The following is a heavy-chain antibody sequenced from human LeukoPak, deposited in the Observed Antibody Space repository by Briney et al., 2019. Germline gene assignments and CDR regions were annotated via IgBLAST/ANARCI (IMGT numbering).Heavy chain of an antibody. D-gene: IGHD6-13*01. J-gene: IGHJ2*01. CDR1: GFTFSSYS. CDR3: ARDWSSSWPRGRGFDL. CDR2: ISSSSSYI. V-gene: IGHV3-21*01. Sequence: PGGSLRLSCAASGFTFSSYSMNWVRQAPGKGLEWVSSISSSSSYIYYADSVKGRFTISRDTAKNSLYLQMNSLRAEDTAVYYCARDWSSSWPRGRGFDLWGRGTLVTVSS.